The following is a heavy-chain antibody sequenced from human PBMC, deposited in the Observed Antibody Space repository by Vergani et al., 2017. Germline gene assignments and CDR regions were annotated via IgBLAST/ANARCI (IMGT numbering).Heavy chain of an antibody. CDR1: GYTFRNYR. J-gene: IGHJ4*02. CDR3: ARATCSGGSCYRGFEY. V-gene: IGHV1-18*01. D-gene: IGHD2-15*01. CDR2: ISPYNGHT. Sequence: QVQLVQSGAEVKKPGASVKVSCKASGYTFRNYRITWVRQASGQGLEWLGWISPYNGHTKYAQKLQDRVTITADESTSTAYMELSSLKSEDTAVFYCARATCSGGSCYRGFEYWGQGSLITVSS.